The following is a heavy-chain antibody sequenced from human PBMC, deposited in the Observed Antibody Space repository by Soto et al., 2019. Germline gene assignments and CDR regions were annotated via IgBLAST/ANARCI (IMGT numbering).Heavy chain of an antibody. CDR2: INAGNGNT. V-gene: IGHV1-3*01. J-gene: IGHJ4*02. D-gene: IGHD2-21*02. CDR1: GYTLTSYA. Sequence: ASVKVSCKASGYTLTSYAMHWVRQAPGQRLEWMGWINAGNGNTKYSQKFQGRVTITRDTSASTAYMGLSSLRSEDTAVYYCARSIVVVTAADYWGQGTLVTVSS. CDR3: ARSIVVVTAADY.